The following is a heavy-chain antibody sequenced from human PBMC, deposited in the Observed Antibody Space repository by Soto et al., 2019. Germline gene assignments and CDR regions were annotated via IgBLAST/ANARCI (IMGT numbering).Heavy chain of an antibody. V-gene: IGHV1-2*02. Sequence: ASVKVSCKASGYTFTGYYMHWVRQAPGQGLEWMGWINPNSGGTNYAQKFQGRVTMTRDTSISTAYMELSRLRSDDTAVYYCARENGYGLRTYYYDSSGYYYDYWGQGTLVTVSS. D-gene: IGHD3-22*01. CDR2: INPNSGGT. J-gene: IGHJ4*02. CDR3: ARENGYGLRTYYYDSSGYYYDY. CDR1: GYTFTGYY.